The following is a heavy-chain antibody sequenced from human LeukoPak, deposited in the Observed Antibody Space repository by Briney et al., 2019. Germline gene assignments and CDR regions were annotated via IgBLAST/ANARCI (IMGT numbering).Heavy chain of an antibody. Sequence: GGSLRLSCAASGFTFSSYSMNWVRQAPGKGLEWVSSISSSTSYIYYADSVKGRFTISRDNAKNSLYLQMNSLRAEDTAVYFCARDRSSSGYYPFDYWGQGTLVTVSS. V-gene: IGHV3-21*01. J-gene: IGHJ4*02. CDR3: ARDRSSSGYYPFDY. D-gene: IGHD3-22*01. CDR1: GFTFSSYS. CDR2: ISSSTSYI.